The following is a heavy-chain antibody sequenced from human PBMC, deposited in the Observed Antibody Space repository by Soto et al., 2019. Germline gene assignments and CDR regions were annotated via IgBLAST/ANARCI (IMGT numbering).Heavy chain of an antibody. Sequence: SVKVSCEASGYSYTSSGISWVRQAPEQGLEWMGWISTYNGDTNYAQTFQGRVTMTTDTSTSTVHMEVRSLRSDDTAVYYCAREGVAPYYYYGMDVWGQGTPVTVSS. CDR3: AREGVAPYYYYGMDV. CDR1: GYSYTSSG. CDR2: ISTYNGDT. J-gene: IGHJ6*02. V-gene: IGHV1-18*01. D-gene: IGHD5-12*01.